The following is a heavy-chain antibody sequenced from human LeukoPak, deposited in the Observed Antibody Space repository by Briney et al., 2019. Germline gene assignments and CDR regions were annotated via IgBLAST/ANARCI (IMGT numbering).Heavy chain of an antibody. Sequence: PGGSLRLSCAASGFTFSSYWMSWVRQAPGKGLEWVANIKQDGSEKYYVDSVKGRFTISRDNAKNSLYLQMNSLRAEDTAVYYCAKDRIAVAGTTFDYWGQGTLVTVSS. CDR3: AKDRIAVAGTTFDY. D-gene: IGHD6-19*01. CDR2: IKQDGSEK. V-gene: IGHV3-7*03. J-gene: IGHJ4*02. CDR1: GFTFSSYW.